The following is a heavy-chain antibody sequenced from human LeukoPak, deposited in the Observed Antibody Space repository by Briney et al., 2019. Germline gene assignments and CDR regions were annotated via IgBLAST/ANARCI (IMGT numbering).Heavy chain of an antibody. J-gene: IGHJ4*02. D-gene: IGHD3-22*01. V-gene: IGHV3-23*01. CDR1: GFTFSIYA. CDR2: ISVSGDYT. CDR3: EKSYYRYDSSGYYYGLDYFDN. Sequence: GGSLRLSCAASGFTFSIYAMGWVRQTPGKGLDWVSGISVSGDYTYYADSVKGRFTISRDKSKNTLYLQMNSLRAEDTAVYYCEKSYYRYDSSGYYYGLDYFDNWGQGTLVPVSS.